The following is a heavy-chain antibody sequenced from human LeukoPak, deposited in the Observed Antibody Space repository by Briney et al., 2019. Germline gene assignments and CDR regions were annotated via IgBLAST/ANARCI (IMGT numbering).Heavy chain of an antibody. D-gene: IGHD3/OR15-3a*01. CDR3: ARQLDYPYYFAY. CDR1: GGSISSSANY. CDR2: IYESGNT. V-gene: IGHV4-39*01. Sequence: SEALSLTCTVSGGSISSSANYWAWLRQAPGKGLEWIGNIYESGNTYLNPSLKSRVTLSVDTSKNQFSLRLNSVTAADTALYYCARQLDYPYYFAYWGQGPLVTVSS. J-gene: IGHJ4*02.